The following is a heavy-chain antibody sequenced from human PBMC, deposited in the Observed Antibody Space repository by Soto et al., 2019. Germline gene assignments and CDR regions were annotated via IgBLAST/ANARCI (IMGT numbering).Heavy chain of an antibody. Sequence: GGSLRLSCAASGFTVSSNYMSWVRQAPGKGLEWVSVIYSGGSTYYADSVKGRFTISRDNSKNTLYLQMNSLRAEDTAVYYCARESITSFGVVNPYMDVWGQGTTVTVSS. J-gene: IGHJ6*02. D-gene: IGHD3-3*01. V-gene: IGHV3-53*01. CDR3: ARESITSFGVVNPYMDV. CDR1: GFTVSSNY. CDR2: IYSGGST.